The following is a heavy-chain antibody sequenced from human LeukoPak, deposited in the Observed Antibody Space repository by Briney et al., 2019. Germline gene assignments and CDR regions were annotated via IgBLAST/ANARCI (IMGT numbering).Heavy chain of an antibody. Sequence: GASVKVSCKASGGTFSSYAISWVRQAPGQGLEWMGGIIPIFGTADYAQKFQGRVTITADTSTSTAYMELSSLRSDDTAVYYCARGGGIQYYYYYMDVWGKGTTVTISS. CDR1: GGTFSSYA. D-gene: IGHD5-18*01. V-gene: IGHV1-69*06. CDR2: IIPIFGTA. J-gene: IGHJ6*03. CDR3: ARGGGIQYYYYYMDV.